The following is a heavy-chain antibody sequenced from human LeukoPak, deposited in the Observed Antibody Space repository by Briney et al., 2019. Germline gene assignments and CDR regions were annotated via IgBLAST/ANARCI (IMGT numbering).Heavy chain of an antibody. Sequence: PSETLSLTCTVSGGSISSYYWSWIRQPAGKGVKWIGRIYTSGRTNYDPSLKSRVTMSVDTSKNQFSLKLSSVTAADTAVYYCARVSTMIVVVPPKGLYHYYMDVWGKGTTVTVSS. V-gene: IGHV4-4*07. D-gene: IGHD3-22*01. CDR3: ARVSTMIVVVPPKGLYHYYMDV. J-gene: IGHJ6*03. CDR1: GGSISSYY. CDR2: IYTSGRT.